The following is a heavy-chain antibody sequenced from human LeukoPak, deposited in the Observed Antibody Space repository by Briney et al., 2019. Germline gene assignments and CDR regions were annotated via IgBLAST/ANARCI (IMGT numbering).Heavy chain of an antibody. V-gene: IGHV4-39*07. CDR3: ARGMGWEVTMVRGEALAR. CDR2: IYYSGST. Sequence: SETLSLTCTVSGGSISSSSYYWSWLRQPPGKGLEWIGSIYYSGSTNYNPSLKSRVTMSVYTSKNQFSLNLISVTAAAPAVYFCARGMGWEVTMVRGEALARWGQGTLVTVSS. J-gene: IGHJ4*02. CDR1: GGSISSSSYY. D-gene: IGHD3-10*01.